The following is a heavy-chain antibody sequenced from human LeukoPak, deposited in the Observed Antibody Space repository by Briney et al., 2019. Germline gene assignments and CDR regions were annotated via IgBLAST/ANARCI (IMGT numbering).Heavy chain of an antibody. V-gene: IGHV1-2*02. CDR3: ARDCSGADCYSGNAFDI. Sequence: ASVNVSCKTSGYTFTDYYMQWVRQAPGQGLEWMGWINPSDGDTKSARKSQGRVTMTRDTSISTAYLELSRLTSDDTAIYYCARDCSGADCYSGNAFDIWGQGTMVTVSS. D-gene: IGHD2-15*01. CDR2: INPSDGDT. J-gene: IGHJ3*02. CDR1: GYTFTDYY.